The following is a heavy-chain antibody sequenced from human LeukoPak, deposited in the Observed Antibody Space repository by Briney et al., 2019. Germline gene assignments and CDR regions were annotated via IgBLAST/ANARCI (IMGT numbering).Heavy chain of an antibody. J-gene: IGHJ4*02. CDR3: ARAAAGTYDSSGYWVY. D-gene: IGHD3-22*01. CDR2: IIPIFGTA. CDR1: GGTFSSYA. Sequence: SVKVSCKASGGTFSSYAISWVRQAPGQGLEWMGGIIPIFGTANYAQKFQGRVTITADESTSTAYMELSSLRSEDTAVYYCARAAAGTYDSSGYWVYWGQGTLVSVSS. V-gene: IGHV1-69*01.